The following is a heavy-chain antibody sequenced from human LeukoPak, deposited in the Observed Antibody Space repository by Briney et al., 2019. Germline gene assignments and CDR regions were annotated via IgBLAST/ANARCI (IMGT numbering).Heavy chain of an antibody. Sequence: GGSLRLSCAASGFTFSSYSMNWVRQAPGKGLEWVSSISSSSSYIYYADSVKGRFTISRDNAKNSLYLQMNSLRAEDTAVYYCARDSPYYDILTGSPWGQGTLVTVSS. J-gene: IGHJ5*02. CDR3: ARDSPYYDILTGSP. D-gene: IGHD3-9*01. CDR2: ISSSSSYI. CDR1: GFTFSSYS. V-gene: IGHV3-21*01.